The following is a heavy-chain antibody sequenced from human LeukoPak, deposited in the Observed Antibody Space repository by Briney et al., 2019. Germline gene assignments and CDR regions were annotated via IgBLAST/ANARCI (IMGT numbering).Heavy chain of an antibody. J-gene: IGHJ4*02. CDR3: AKGYSSGSNYFDY. D-gene: IGHD6-19*01. V-gene: IGHV3-48*03. Sequence: GGSLRLSCAASGFTFSSYEMNWVRQAPGKGLEWVSYISRSGTTIYYADSVKGRFTISRDYAKNSLYLQMNSLRAEDTAVYYCAKGYSSGSNYFDYWGQGTLVTVSS. CDR1: GFTFSSYE. CDR2: ISRSGTTI.